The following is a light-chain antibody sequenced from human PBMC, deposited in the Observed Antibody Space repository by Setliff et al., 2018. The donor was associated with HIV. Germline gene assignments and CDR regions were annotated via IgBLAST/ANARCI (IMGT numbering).Light chain of an antibody. Sequence: QSVLTQPASVSGSPGQSITISCTGTSSDVGSYNLVSWYQQHPGKAPKLMIYEVSKRPSGVSSRFSGSKSGNTASLTISGLQAEDEADYYCCSYAGSSTHVVFGGRTKVTVL. CDR1: SSDVGSYNL. V-gene: IGLV2-23*02. CDR2: EVS. CDR3: CSYAGSSTHVV. J-gene: IGLJ2*01.